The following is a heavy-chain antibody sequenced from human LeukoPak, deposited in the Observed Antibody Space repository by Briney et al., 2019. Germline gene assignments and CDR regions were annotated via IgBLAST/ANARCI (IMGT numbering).Heavy chain of an antibody. CDR1: GGSISSSSYY. CDR3: ARDLWGAGGY. V-gene: IGHV4-61*01. D-gene: IGHD1-26*01. Sequence: SSETLSLTCTVSGGSISSSSYYWGWIRQPPGKGLEWIGYIYYSGSTNYNPSLKSRVTISVDTSKNQFSLKLSSVTAADTAVYYCARDLWGAGGYWGQGTLVTVSS. CDR2: IYYSGST. J-gene: IGHJ4*02.